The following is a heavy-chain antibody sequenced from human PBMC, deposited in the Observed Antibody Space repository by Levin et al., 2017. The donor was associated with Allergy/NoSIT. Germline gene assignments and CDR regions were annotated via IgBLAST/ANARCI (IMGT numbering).Heavy chain of an antibody. D-gene: IGHD5/OR15-5a*01. CDR2: ISYDGSNK. CDR3: AKDRVETEYYYYGMDV. J-gene: IGHJ6*02. Sequence: GGSLRLSCAASGFTFSSYGMHWVRQAPGKGLEWVAVISYDGSNKYYADSVKGRFTISRDNSKNTLYLQMNSLRAEDTAVYYCAKDRVETEYYYYGMDVWGQGTTVTVSS. CDR1: GFTFSSYG. V-gene: IGHV3-30*18.